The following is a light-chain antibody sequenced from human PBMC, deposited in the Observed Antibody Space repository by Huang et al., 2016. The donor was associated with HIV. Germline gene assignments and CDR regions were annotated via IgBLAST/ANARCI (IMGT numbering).Light chain of an antibody. CDR2: GAS. V-gene: IGKV3-20*01. Sequence: EIVLTQSPATLSLSPGVRATLSCRASQSVFSSYVAWYQQRPGQAPRLLISGASSRATGIPDRFSGSGSGTDFTLTISRLEPEDFAVYYCQQYGDSLSFGQGTKVEIK. CDR3: QQYGDSLS. J-gene: IGKJ1*01. CDR1: QSVFSSY.